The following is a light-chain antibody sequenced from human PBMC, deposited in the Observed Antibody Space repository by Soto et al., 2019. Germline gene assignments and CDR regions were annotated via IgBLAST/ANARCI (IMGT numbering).Light chain of an antibody. CDR1: SSNIGNNY. V-gene: IGLV1-51*01. Sequence: QSVLTQPPSVSAAPGQTVTISCSGSSSNIGNNYVSWYQQLPGTAPKLLIYDNNKRPSGIPDRFSGSKSGTSATLGITGLQTGDEADYYCGTWDSSLSAFYVFGTGTKVTVL. J-gene: IGLJ1*01. CDR3: GTWDSSLSAFYV. CDR2: DNN.